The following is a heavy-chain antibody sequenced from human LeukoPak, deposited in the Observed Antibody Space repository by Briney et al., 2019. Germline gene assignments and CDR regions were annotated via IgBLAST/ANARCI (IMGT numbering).Heavy chain of an antibody. CDR1: GFLFGNYR. D-gene: IGHD3-22*01. V-gene: IGHV3-23*01. CDR3: AKGSYYDSSGSFYFDY. CDR2: ISGSGDNT. J-gene: IGHJ4*02. Sequence: GSLRLSCATSGFLFGNYRMHWVRPAPGKGLVWVSGISGSGDNTYYADSVKGRFTISRDNSKNTLYVQVNSLGTEDTAAYYCAKGSYYDSSGSFYFDYWGQGTLVTVSS.